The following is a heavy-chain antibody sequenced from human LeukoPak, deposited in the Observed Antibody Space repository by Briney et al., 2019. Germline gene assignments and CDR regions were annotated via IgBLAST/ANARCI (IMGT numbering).Heavy chain of an antibody. D-gene: IGHD1-1*01. CDR3: ARGTNGKDYYYYMDV. CDR1: GYTFTSYY. Sequence: SVKLSCTASGYTFTSYYMRWFRQAPGQGLERMRSINPNSGGTNDAQKFQGRVTMTRDTSISTAYMELSRLRSDDTAVYYCARGTNGKDYYYYMDVWGKGTTVTVSS. CDR2: INPNSGGT. J-gene: IGHJ6*03. V-gene: IGHV1-2*02.